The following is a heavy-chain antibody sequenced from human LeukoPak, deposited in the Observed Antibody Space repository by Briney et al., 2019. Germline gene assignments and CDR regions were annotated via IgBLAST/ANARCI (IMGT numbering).Heavy chain of an antibody. CDR3: ARCGVGVAAAAANC. D-gene: IGHD6-13*01. J-gene: IGHJ4*02. CDR1: GFTFSSYA. CDR2: ISGSGGST. V-gene: IGHV3-23*01. Sequence: PGGSLRLSCAASGFTFSSYAMSWVRQAPGKGLEWVSAISGSGGSTYYADSVKGRFTISRDNAKNSLYLQMNSLRAEDTAVYYCARCGVGVAAAAANCWGQGTLLTVSS.